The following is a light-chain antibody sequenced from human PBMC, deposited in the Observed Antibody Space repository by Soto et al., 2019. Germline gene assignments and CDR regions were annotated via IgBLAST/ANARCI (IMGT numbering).Light chain of an antibody. CDR2: AAS. CDR3: HQYYSYPRT. Sequence: DIQMTQSPSSLSASVGDRVTITCRASQGISSWFAWYQQKQEKPPKSLIYAASSVPSGVPSKFSGSESGTDFTLTISSLQPEDFAPYYCHQYYSYPRTFGQGTRLEIK. CDR1: QGISSW. V-gene: IGKV1D-16*01. J-gene: IGKJ5*01.